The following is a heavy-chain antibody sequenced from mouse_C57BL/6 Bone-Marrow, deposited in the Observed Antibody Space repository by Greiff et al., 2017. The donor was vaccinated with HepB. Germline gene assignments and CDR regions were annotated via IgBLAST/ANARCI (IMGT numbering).Heavy chain of an antibody. CDR2: IWSDGST. J-gene: IGHJ4*01. D-gene: IGHD1-1*01. Sequence: VQLQESGPGLVAPSQSLSITCTVSGFSLTSYGVHWVRQPPGKGLEWLVVIWSDGSTTYTSALKSRLSISKDNSKSQVFLKMNSHQTDDTAMYYCARQGYYYGSSYAMDYWGQGTSVTVSS. CDR1: GFSLTSYG. V-gene: IGHV2-6-1*01. CDR3: ARQGYYYGSSYAMDY.